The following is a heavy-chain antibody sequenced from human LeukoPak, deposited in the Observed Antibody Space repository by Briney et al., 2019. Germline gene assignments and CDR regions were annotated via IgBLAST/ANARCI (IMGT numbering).Heavy chain of an antibody. CDR2: INSDGSST. CDR1: GFTFSSYW. J-gene: IGHJ5*02. D-gene: IGHD5-24*01. CDR3: ARRDGYNPFDP. Sequence: GGSLRLSCAASGFTFSSYWMHWVRQAPGKGLVWVSRINSDGSSTSYADSVKGRFTISRDNAKNTLYLQMNSLRAEDTAVHYCARRDGYNPFDPWGQGTLVTVSS. V-gene: IGHV3-74*01.